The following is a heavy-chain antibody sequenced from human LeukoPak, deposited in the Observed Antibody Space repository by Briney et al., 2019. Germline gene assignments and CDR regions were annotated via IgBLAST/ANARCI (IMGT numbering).Heavy chain of an antibody. CDR3: ARHPVSYGGHGFDS. V-gene: IGHV4-39*01. D-gene: IGHD4-23*01. Sequence: PSETLSLTCAVSGGSISSGDFYWGWFRQPPGKGLEWIGSIYYSGSTYYKPSPKSRVTISVDMSKNQFSLKLSSVTAADTALYYCARHPVSYGGHGFDSWGQGIMVTVSS. CDR2: IYYSGST. J-gene: IGHJ3*01. CDR1: GGSISSGDFY.